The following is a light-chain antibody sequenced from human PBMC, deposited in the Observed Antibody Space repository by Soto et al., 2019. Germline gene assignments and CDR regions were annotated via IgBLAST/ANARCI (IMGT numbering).Light chain of an antibody. CDR1: SSNIGSNY. J-gene: IGLJ2*01. V-gene: IGLV1-47*01. CDR2: RNS. Sequence: QSVLTQPPSASGTPGQRVTISCSGSSSNIGSNYVYWYQQLPGTVPQLLIYRNSERPSGVPDRFSGSKSGTSASVAISGLRSEDEADYYCAAWDDSLSGVVFGGGTKLTVL. CDR3: AAWDDSLSGVV.